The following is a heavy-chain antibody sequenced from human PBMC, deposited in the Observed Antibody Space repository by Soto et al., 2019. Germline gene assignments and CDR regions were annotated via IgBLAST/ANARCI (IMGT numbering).Heavy chain of an antibody. V-gene: IGHV1-2*02. CDR2: INPNSGGT. CDR3: AGCSLIGCDYYYGMDV. D-gene: IGHD5-12*01. CDR1: GYTFSDYY. J-gene: IGHJ6*02. Sequence: ASVKVSCKASGYTFSDYYLNWVRQAPGQGLEWMGWINPNSGGTDYAQNFQGRVTLTRDTSISTAYMELSRLRSDDTAVYYCAGCSLIGCDYYYGMDVWGQGTTVTVYS.